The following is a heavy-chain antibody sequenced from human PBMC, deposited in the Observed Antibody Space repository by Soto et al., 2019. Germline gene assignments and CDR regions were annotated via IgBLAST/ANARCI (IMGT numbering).Heavy chain of an antibody. CDR1: GGTFSSYA. Sequence: SVKVSCTASGGTFSSYAISWVRQAPGQGLEWMGGIIPIFGTANYAQKFQGRVTITADESTSTAYMELSSLRSEDTAVYYCARGYYYDSSGLGRAFDIWGQGTMVTVSS. J-gene: IGHJ3*02. V-gene: IGHV1-69*13. D-gene: IGHD3-22*01. CDR2: IIPIFGTA. CDR3: ARGYYYDSSGLGRAFDI.